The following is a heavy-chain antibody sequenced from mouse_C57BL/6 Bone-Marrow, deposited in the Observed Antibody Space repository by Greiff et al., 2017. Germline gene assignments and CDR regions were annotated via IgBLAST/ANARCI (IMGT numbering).Heavy chain of an antibody. J-gene: IGHJ3*01. CDR1: GFNFKDYY. D-gene: IGHD2-2*01. CDR3: AREVGYRVLFAY. V-gene: IGHV14-2*01. Sequence: EVQLLESGAELVKPGASVKLSCTASGFNFKDYYMHWVKQRPEQGLEWIGRIDPEDGETKYDPKFQGKATITADTSSNTAYLQLSSLTSEDTAVYYGAREVGYRVLFAYWGQGTLVTVSA. CDR2: IDPEDGET.